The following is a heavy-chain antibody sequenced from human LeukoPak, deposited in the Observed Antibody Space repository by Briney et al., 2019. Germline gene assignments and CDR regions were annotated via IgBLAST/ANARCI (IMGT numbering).Heavy chain of an antibody. D-gene: IGHD3-3*01. CDR1: GFTFSSYS. J-gene: IGHJ4*02. CDR2: ISSSSTI. V-gene: IGHV3-48*01. Sequence: PGGSLRLSCAASGFTFSSYSMNWVRQAPGKGLEWVSYISSSSTIYYADSVKGRFTISRDNAKDSLYLQMNSLRAEDTAVYYCASYDFWSGYFDYWGQGTLVTVSS. CDR3: ASYDFWSGYFDY.